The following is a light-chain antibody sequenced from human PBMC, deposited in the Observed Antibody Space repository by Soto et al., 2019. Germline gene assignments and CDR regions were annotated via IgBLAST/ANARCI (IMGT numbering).Light chain of an antibody. V-gene: IGLV2-14*01. J-gene: IGLJ2*01. Sequence: QSALTQPASVSGSPGQSITISCTGTSSDVGGYNYVSWYQQHPGKAPKLMIYDVSNRPSGVSNRFSGSKSGNTASLTISGLQAEDDADYYCSSLTSSNTVIFGGGTKLTVL. CDR2: DVS. CDR1: SSDVGGYNY. CDR3: SSLTSSNTVI.